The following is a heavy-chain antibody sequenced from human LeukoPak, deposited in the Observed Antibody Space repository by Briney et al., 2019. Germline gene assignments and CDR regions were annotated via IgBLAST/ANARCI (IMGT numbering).Heavy chain of an antibody. D-gene: IGHD3-10*01. Sequence: ASVKVSCKASGYTFTSYGISWVRQATGQGLEWMGWISAYNGNTNYAQKLQGRVTMTTDTSTSTAYMELRSLRSDDTAVYYCARDWAGSRSGSYYPTYFDYWGQGTLVTVSS. J-gene: IGHJ4*02. CDR3: ARDWAGSRSGSYYPTYFDY. CDR2: ISAYNGNT. V-gene: IGHV1-18*01. CDR1: GYTFTSYG.